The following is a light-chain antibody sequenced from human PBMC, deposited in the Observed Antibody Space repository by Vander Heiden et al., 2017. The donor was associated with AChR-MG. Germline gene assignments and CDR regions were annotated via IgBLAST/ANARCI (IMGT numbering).Light chain of an antibody. J-gene: IGLJ3*02. CDR2: RNN. CDR3: AAWDDSLSVVV. V-gene: IGLV1-47*01. CDR1: SSNIGRNY. Sequence: QSVLTQPPSASGTPGQRVTISCSGSSSNIGRNYVYWYQQLPGTAPKLLSYRNNQRPSGVPDRLSGSKSDTSASLAISRLRSEDEADYYCAAWDDSLSVVVFGGGTKLTVL.